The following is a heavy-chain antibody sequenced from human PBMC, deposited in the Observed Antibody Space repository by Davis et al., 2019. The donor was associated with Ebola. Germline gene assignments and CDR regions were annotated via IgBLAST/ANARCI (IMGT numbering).Heavy chain of an antibody. CDR2: IYYSGST. CDR1: GGSFSSGSYY. D-gene: IGHD5-12*01. Sequence: PSETLSLTCTVSGGSFSSGSYYWSWIRQPPGKGLEWNGYIYYSGSTYYNPSLKSRVTISVDTSKNQFSLKLSSVTAADTAVYYCARVVGGYSGWFDPWGQGTLVTVSS. J-gene: IGHJ5*02. V-gene: IGHV4-30-4*01. CDR3: ARVVGGYSGWFDP.